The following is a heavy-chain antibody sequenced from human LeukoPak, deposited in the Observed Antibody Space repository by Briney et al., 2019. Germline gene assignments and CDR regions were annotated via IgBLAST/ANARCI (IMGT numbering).Heavy chain of an antibody. CDR2: INPNSGGT. V-gene: IGHV1-2*06. CDR1: GYTFTGYY. Sequence: ASVKVSCKDSGYTFTGYYMHWVRQAPGQGLEWMGRINPNSGGTNYAQKFQGRVTMTRDTSISIAYMELSRLRSDDTAVYYCARVIGDIRWLQFRAGKNWFDPWGQGTLVTVSS. J-gene: IGHJ5*02. D-gene: IGHD5-24*01. CDR3: ARVIGDIRWLQFRAGKNWFDP.